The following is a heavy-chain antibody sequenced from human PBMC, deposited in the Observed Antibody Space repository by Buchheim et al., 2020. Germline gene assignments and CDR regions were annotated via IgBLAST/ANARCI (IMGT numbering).Heavy chain of an antibody. CDR2: ISYDGSNK. CDR3: AKSLYFYYGMDV. CDR1: GFTFSSYG. Sequence: QVQLVESGGGVVQPGRSLRLSCAASGFTFSSYGMHWVRQAPGKGLEWVAVISYDGSNKYYADSVKGRFTISRDNSTNTLYLQMNSLRAEDTAVYYCAKSLYFYYGMDVWGQGTT. V-gene: IGHV3-30*18. J-gene: IGHJ6*02.